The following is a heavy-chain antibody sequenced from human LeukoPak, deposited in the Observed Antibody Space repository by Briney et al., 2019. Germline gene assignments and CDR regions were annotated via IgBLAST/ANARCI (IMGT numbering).Heavy chain of an antibody. Sequence: PWASVKVSCKASGYTFTSYYMHWVRQAPGQGLEWMGIINPSGGSTSYAQKFQGRVTMTRDTSTSTVYMELSSLRSEDTAVYYCARRLWAYCGGDCYAQFFNPWGQGTLVTVSS. CDR3: ARRLWAYCGGDCYAQFFNP. J-gene: IGHJ5*02. CDR2: INPSGGST. V-gene: IGHV1-46*01. D-gene: IGHD2-21*02. CDR1: GYTFTSYY.